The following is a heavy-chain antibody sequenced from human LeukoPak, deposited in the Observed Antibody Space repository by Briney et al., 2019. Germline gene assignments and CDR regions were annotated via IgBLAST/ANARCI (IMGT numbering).Heavy chain of an antibody. CDR2: IYYSGST. V-gene: IGHV4-39*07. CDR1: VGSISSSSYY. CDR3: ATLTGGDDAFDI. J-gene: IGHJ3*02. D-gene: IGHD4-23*01. Sequence: SETLSLTCTVSVGSISSSSYYWGWIRQPPGKGLEWMGSIYYSGSTYYNPSLKSRVTISVLTSKNRFSLKLSSVTAADTAVYYCATLTGGDDAFDIWGQGTMVTVSS.